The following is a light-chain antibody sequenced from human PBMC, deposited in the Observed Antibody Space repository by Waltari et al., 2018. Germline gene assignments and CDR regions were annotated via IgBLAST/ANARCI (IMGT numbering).Light chain of an antibody. Sequence: QSALTQPASVSGSPGQSITISCTGTSSDVGDYNYVSWYQQHPVKAPKLMFYEVTMRPPWVPGSFPGSKSGNTSSLAVDGLQPDDEADYYCSSFTSTDNVLFGGGTKLTVL. J-gene: IGLJ2*01. V-gene: IGLV2-14*01. CDR3: SSFTSTDNVL. CDR2: EVT. CDR1: SSDVGDYNY.